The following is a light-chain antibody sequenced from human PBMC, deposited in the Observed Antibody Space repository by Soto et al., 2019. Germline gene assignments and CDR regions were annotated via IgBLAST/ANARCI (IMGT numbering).Light chain of an antibody. CDR1: QGISSY. CDR2: HAS. V-gene: IGKV1-9*01. CDR3: QQLNSYPPYT. Sequence: IQLTQSPSSLSASVGDRVTITCRASQGISSYLAWYQQKPGKAPKLLIYHASTLQSGVPSRFSGSGSGTDFTLTIISLQPEDFATYYCQQLNSYPPYTFGQGTKLEIK. J-gene: IGKJ2*01.